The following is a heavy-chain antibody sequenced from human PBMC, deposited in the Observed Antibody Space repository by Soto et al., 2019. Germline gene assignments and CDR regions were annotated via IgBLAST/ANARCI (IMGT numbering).Heavy chain of an antibody. D-gene: IGHD3-3*01. CDR3: ARSTRGGITSGP. Sequence: SETLSLTCTVSGASISSGYYWSWIRQHPGKGLEWIGYIYYSGSTYYNPSLKSRVSISVDTSKNQFSLKLSSVTAADTAVYYCARSTRGGITSGPWGQGTLVTVSS. V-gene: IGHV4-31*03. CDR2: IYYSGST. J-gene: IGHJ5*02. CDR1: GASISSGYY.